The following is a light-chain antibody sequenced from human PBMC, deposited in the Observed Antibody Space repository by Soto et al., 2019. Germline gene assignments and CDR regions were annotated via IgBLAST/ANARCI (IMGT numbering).Light chain of an antibody. Sequence: SSELTQPPSVSVSPGQTASITCSGDKLGDKYVSWYQQRPGQSPVLIIYEDTRRPSGIPERFSGSNSGNTATLTISGTQAMDEADYFCQAWDSSAGVFGAGTKVTVL. CDR1: KLGDKY. V-gene: IGLV3-1*01. CDR2: EDT. J-gene: IGLJ1*01. CDR3: QAWDSSAGV.